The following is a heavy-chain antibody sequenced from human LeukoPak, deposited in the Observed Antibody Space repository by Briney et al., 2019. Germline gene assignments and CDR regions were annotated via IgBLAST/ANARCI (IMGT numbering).Heavy chain of an antibody. Sequence: PGGSLRLSCAASGFTFSGYAMSWVSQAPGKGLEWVSVISGSGTNTYYADCVKGRFTISRDNSKNTLYLQMNSLRAEDTALYYCVKHSAPVLAAARFDYWGQGNLVTVSS. J-gene: IGHJ4*02. V-gene: IGHV3-23*01. CDR3: VKHSAPVLAAARFDY. D-gene: IGHD2-2*01. CDR1: GFTFSGYA. CDR2: ISGSGTNT.